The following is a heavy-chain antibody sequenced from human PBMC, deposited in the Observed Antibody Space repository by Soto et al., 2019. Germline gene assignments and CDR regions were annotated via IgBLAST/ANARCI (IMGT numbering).Heavy chain of an antibody. Sequence: GGSLRLSCAASGFTFSSYAMSWVRQAPGKGLEWVSAISGSGGSTYYADSVKGQFTISRDNSKNTLYLQRNSLRAEDTAVYYCAKDGSPGPGYGSGSYYYSYCMDVWGQGTTVTVSS. CDR3: AKDGSPGPGYGSGSYYYSYCMDV. CDR2: ISGSGGST. V-gene: IGHV3-23*01. J-gene: IGHJ6*02. CDR1: GFTFSSYA. D-gene: IGHD3-10*01.